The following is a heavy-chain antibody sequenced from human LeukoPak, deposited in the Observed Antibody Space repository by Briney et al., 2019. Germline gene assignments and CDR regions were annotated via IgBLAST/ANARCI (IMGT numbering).Heavy chain of an antibody. CDR2: ISAYNGNT. V-gene: IGHV1-18*04. J-gene: IGHJ4*02. Sequence: ASVKVSCKASGYTFTSYYMHWVRQAPGQGLEWMGWISAYNGNTNYAQKLQGRVTMTTDTSTSTAYMELRSLRSDDTAVYYCARILAAAGIWYFDYWGQGTLVTVSS. CDR1: GYTFTSYY. CDR3: ARILAAAGIWYFDY. D-gene: IGHD6-13*01.